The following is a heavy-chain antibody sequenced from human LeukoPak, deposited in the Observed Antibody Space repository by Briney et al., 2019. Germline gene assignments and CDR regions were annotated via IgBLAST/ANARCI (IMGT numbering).Heavy chain of an antibody. CDR2: IYTRGST. CDR1: GGSINNYY. D-gene: IGHD2-15*01. Sequence: PSQTLSLTCTVSGGSINNYYWSWIRQPAGKGLEWIGRIYTRGSTNYNPSLKSRVTMSVDTSKNQFSLKLSSVTAADTAVYYCARGRYCSADICSGGDAFDIWGQGTMVSVSS. CDR3: ARGRYCSADICSGGDAFDI. J-gene: IGHJ3*02. V-gene: IGHV4-4*07.